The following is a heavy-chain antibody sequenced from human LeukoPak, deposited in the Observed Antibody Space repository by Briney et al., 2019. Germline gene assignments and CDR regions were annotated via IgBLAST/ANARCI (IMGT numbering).Heavy chain of an antibody. Sequence: PGGSLRLSCAASGFTFSDYYMSWVRQAPGKGLEWVSYISSSGSTIYYADSVKGRFTISRDNAKNSLYLQVNSLRAEDTAVYYCARSRGQWLVPDGYFDYWGQGTLVTVSS. J-gene: IGHJ4*02. D-gene: IGHD6-19*01. CDR2: ISSSGSTI. V-gene: IGHV3-11*01. CDR1: GFTFSDYY. CDR3: ARSRGQWLVPDGYFDY.